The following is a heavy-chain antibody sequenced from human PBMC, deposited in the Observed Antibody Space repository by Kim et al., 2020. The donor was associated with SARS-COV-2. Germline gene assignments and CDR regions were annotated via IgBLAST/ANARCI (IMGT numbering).Heavy chain of an antibody. V-gene: IGHV1-8*01. D-gene: IGHD6-6*01. CDR3: ARGWGIRRVFGSSPGGY. CDR1: GYTFTSYD. Sequence: ASVKVSCKASGYTFTSYDINWVRQATGQGLEWMGWMNPNSGNTGYAQKFQGRVTMTRNTSISTAYMELSSLRSEDTAVYYCARGWGIRRVFGSSPGGYWGQGTLVTVSS. CDR2: MNPNSGNT. J-gene: IGHJ4*02.